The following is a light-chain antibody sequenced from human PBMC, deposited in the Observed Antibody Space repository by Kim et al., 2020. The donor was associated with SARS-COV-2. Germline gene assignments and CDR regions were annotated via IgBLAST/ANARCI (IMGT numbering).Light chain of an antibody. CDR1: QSMSSW. CDR3: QQYNSYPWT. Sequence: ASVDKIVTITCRASQSMSSWLAWYQQKPGKAPKLLIYKASSLESVVPSRFSGSGSGTEFTLTISSLQPDDFATYYCQQYNSYPWTFGQGTKVDIK. J-gene: IGKJ1*01. V-gene: IGKV1-5*03. CDR2: KAS.